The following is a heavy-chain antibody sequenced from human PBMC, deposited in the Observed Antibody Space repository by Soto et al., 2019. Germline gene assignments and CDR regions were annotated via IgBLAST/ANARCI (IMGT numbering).Heavy chain of an antibody. CDR3: ARVTRDFWSGPPLYYYYGMDV. D-gene: IGHD3-3*01. CDR1: GGSISSGDYY. V-gene: IGHV4-30-4*01. CDR2: IYYSGST. J-gene: IGHJ6*02. Sequence: PSETLSLTXTVSGGSISSGDYYWSWIRQPPGKGLEWIGYIYYSGSTYYNPSLKSRVTISVDTSKNQFSLKLSSVTAADTAVYYCARVTRDFWSGPPLYYYYGMDVWGQGTTVTVSS.